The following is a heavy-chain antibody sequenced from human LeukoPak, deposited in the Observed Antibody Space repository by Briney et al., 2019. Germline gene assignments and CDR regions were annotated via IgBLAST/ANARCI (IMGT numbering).Heavy chain of an antibody. CDR2: INTNTGDP. D-gene: IGHD7-27*01. Sequence: GASVKVSCKASGYTFINNWMHWVRQAPGQGLEWMGWINTNTGDPTYAQGFTGRFVFSLDTPVSTAYLQISSLKADDTAVYYCATLGIDDYWGQGTLVTVSS. V-gene: IGHV7-4-1*02. CDR1: GYTFINNW. J-gene: IGHJ4*02. CDR3: ATLGIDDY.